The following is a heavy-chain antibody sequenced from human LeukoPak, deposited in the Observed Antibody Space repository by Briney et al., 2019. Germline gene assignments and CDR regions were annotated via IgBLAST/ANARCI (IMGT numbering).Heavy chain of an antibody. D-gene: IGHD6-19*01. V-gene: IGHV3-23*01. J-gene: IGHJ4*02. CDR3: AKGGYSSGWRNYFDY. Sequence: GGSLSLSCAASGFTFSSYAMSWVRQARGKGLECVSTISGSGTDTYYAASVKGWFTSSIDNSKYTLYLQMNRLRADDTAVYYCAKGGYSSGWRNYFDYWGQGTLVTVSS. CDR2: ISGSGTDT. CDR1: GFTFSSYA.